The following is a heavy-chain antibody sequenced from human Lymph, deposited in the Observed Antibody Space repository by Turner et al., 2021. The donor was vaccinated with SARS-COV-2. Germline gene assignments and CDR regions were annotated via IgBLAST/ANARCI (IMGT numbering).Heavy chain of an antibody. CDR3: ARDLRTYGMDV. J-gene: IGHJ6*02. CDR1: GLNVSRNY. Sequence: EVQLAETGGGLIQPGGSLRLSCAASGLNVSRNYMNWVRQAPGKGLEWVSVIYSGGTTYYADSVKGRFTISRDNSKNTLYLQMNSLRVEDTAVYYCARDLRTYGMDVWGQGTTVTVSS. D-gene: IGHD2-8*01. V-gene: IGHV3-53*02. CDR2: IYSGGTT.